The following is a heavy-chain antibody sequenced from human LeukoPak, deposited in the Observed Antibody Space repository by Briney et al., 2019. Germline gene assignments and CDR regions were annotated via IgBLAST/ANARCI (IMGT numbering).Heavy chain of an antibody. V-gene: IGHV4-39*07. D-gene: IGHD3-10*01. CDR2: IYYSGST. Sequence: SETLSLTCTVSGGSISSSSYYWGWIRQPPGKGLEWIGSIYYSGSTYYNPSLKSRVTISVDTSKNQFSLKLSSVTAADTAVYYCAREPNYHGSGTGWFAPWGQGTQVTVSS. CDR1: GGSISSSSYY. J-gene: IGHJ5*02. CDR3: AREPNYHGSGTGWFAP.